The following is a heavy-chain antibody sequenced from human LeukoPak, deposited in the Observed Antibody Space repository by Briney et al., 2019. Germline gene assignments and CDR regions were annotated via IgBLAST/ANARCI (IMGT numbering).Heavy chain of an antibody. CDR3: ARKDSGWSPRGIY. Sequence: SVKVSCKASGGTFSSYAISWVRQAPGQGLEWMGGIIPIFGTANYAQKFQGRVTITADKSTSTAYMELSSLRSEDTAVYYCARKDSGWSPRGIYWGQGTLVTVSS. D-gene: IGHD6-19*01. CDR2: IIPIFGTA. V-gene: IGHV1-69*06. J-gene: IGHJ4*02. CDR1: GGTFSSYA.